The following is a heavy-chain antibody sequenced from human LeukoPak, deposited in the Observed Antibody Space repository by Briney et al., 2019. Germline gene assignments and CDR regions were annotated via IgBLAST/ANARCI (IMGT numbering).Heavy chain of an antibody. J-gene: IGHJ6*02. Sequence: ASVKVSCKASGGTFSSHAISWVRQAPGQGLEWMGGIIPIFGTANYAQKFQGRVTITADESTSTAYMELSSLRSEDTAVYYCARDHGDSSGYTPSAYYYYGMDVWGQGTTVTVSS. D-gene: IGHD3-22*01. CDR3: ARDHGDSSGYTPSAYYYYGMDV. CDR1: GGTFSSHA. V-gene: IGHV1-69*13. CDR2: IIPIFGTA.